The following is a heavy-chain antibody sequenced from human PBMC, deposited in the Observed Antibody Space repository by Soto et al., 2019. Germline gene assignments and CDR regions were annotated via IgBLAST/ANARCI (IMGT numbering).Heavy chain of an antibody. CDR1: GGSISSYY. CDR3: ARVRTITMVRGVIIYYFDY. V-gene: IGHV4-59*01. D-gene: IGHD3-10*01. CDR2: IYYSGST. Sequence: SETLSLTCTVSGGSISSYYWSWIRQPPGKGLEWIGYIYYSGSTNYNPSLKSRVTISVDTSKNQFSLKLSSVTAADTAVYYCARVRTITMVRGVIIYYFDYWGQGTLVTVSS. J-gene: IGHJ4*02.